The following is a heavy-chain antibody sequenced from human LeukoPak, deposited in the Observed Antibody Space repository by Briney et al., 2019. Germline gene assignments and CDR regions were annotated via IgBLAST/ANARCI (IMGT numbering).Heavy chain of an antibody. CDR3: ARHLRSRPDAFDI. V-gene: IGHV4-4*09. CDR2: IYTSGST. J-gene: IGHJ3*02. D-gene: IGHD1-26*01. CDR1: GGSISSYY. Sequence: PSETLSLTCTVSGGSISSYYWSWIRQPPGKGLEWIGYIYTSGSTNYNPSLKSRVTISVDTSKNQFSLKLSSVTAADTAVYYCARHLRSRPDAFDIWGQGTMVTVSS.